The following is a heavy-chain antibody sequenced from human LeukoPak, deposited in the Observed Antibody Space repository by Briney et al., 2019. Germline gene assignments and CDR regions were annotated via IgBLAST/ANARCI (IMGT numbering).Heavy chain of an antibody. V-gene: IGHV1-18*01. D-gene: IGHD3-10*01. CDR1: GYTFTSYG. CDR2: ISVYKGNT. J-gene: IGHJ4*02. CDR3: ARELTEYYGSGSYYKGGLDY. Sequence: ASVKVSCKASGYTFTSYGISWVRQAPGQGLEWMGWISVYKGNTNYAQKLQGRVTMTTDTSTSTAYMELRSLRYDDTAVYYCARELTEYYGSGSYYKGGLDYWGQGTLVTVSS.